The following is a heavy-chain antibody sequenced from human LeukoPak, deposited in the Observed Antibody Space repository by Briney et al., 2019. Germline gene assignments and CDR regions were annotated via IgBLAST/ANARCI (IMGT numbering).Heavy chain of an antibody. J-gene: IGHJ3*02. CDR1: GFTFDDYG. D-gene: IGHD1-26*01. CDR2: INWNGGST. V-gene: IGHV3-20*04. CDR3: ARYGAGAVHAFDI. Sequence: GGSLRLSCAASGFTFDDYGMSWVRQAPGKGLEWASGINWNGGSTGYADSVKGRFTISRDNAKNSLYLQMNSLRAEDAALYYCARYGAGAVHAFDIWGQGTMVTVSS.